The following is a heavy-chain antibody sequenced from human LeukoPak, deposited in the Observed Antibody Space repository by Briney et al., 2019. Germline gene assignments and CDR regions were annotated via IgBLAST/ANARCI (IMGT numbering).Heavy chain of an antibody. CDR1: GFSLGTSAVG. V-gene: IGHV2-5*02. CDR2: IYWDDDK. CDR3: AQTDYGGYYFDY. J-gene: IGHJ4*02. Sequence: SGPTLGHPTPALTLTCTFSGFSLGTSAVGVGWIRQPPVKALECLALIYWDDDKRYSPSLKSRLTITKDTSKNQVVLTMTNMDPVDTATYYCAQTDYGGYYFDYWGQGTLVTVSS. D-gene: IGHD4-23*01.